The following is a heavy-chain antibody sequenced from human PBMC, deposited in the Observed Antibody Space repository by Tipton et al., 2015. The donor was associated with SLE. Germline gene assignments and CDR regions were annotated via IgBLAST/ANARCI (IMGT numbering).Heavy chain of an antibody. J-gene: IGHJ6*02. V-gene: IGHV3-23*01. CDR2: ISGSGGST. D-gene: IGHD6-19*01. CDR3: ARDRASGWSYFYGIDV. Sequence: SLRLSCAASGFTFSSYAMSWVRQAPGKGLEWVSAISGSGGSTYYADSVKGRFTISRDSSKNTLYLQMNSLRAEDTAVYCCARDRASGWSYFYGIDVWGQGTTVIVSS. CDR1: GFTFSSYA.